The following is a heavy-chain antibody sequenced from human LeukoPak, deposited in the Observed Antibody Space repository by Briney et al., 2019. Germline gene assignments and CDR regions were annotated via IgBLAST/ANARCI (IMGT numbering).Heavy chain of an antibody. J-gene: IGHJ4*02. CDR2: ISSNSSTI. V-gene: IGHV3-48*01. D-gene: IGHD5-12*01. Sequence: GGSLRLSCAASGFTFSSYSMNWVRQAPGKGLEWVSYISSNSSTIYYAGSVKGRFTISRDNAKNTLYLQMSSLRAEDTAVYYCVKDRSGYDYFDFWGQGTLVTVSS. CDR1: GFTFSSYS. CDR3: VKDRSGYDYFDF.